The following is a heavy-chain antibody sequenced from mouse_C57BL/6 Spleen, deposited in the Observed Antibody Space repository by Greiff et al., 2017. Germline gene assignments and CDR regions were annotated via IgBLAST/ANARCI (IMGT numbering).Heavy chain of an antibody. CDR1: GFTFSDYG. V-gene: IGHV5-17*01. CDR3: ARRTIYYDYDEGIYAMDY. D-gene: IGHD2-4*01. Sequence: EVHLVESGGGLVKPGGSLKLSCAASGFTFSDYGMHWVRQAPEKGLEWVAYISRGSSTIYYADTVKGRITISRDNAKNTLFLQMTSLRSEDTAMYYCARRTIYYDYDEGIYAMDYWGQGTSVTVSS. CDR2: ISRGSSTI. J-gene: IGHJ4*01.